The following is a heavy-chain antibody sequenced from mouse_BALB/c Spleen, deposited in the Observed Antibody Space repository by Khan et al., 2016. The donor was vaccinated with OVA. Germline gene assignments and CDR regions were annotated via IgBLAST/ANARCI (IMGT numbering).Heavy chain of an antibody. CDR1: GFTFTDYA. J-gene: IGHJ2*01. V-gene: IGHV1S137*01. D-gene: IGHD2-3*01. CDR2: ISTYSGNT. Sequence: QVQLQQSGPELVKPGVSVKISCKASGFTFTDYAMYWVKQSHAKSLEWIGLISTYSGNTNYNQTFKGKATMTVDNSSSTVYMELTRLKSEDSAIYACAGPAYGGSYDCWGQGTALTVSS. CDR3: AGPAYGGSYDC.